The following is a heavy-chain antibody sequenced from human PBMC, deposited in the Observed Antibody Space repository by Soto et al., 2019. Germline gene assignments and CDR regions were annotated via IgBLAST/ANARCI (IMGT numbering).Heavy chain of an antibody. CDR1: GGSSSGWY. CDR2: IFANGHT. V-gene: IGHV4-59*10. J-gene: IGHJ5*02. D-gene: IGHD6-13*01. Sequence: TSETLSLTCAVYGGSSSGWYWNWVRQPPGKGLEWIGLIFANGHTDYNPSLKSRVTMSVDASKNQFSLRLTSMTAADTAVYYCVASLAASGLNWLDPWGRGTLVTVSS. CDR3: VASLAASGLNWLDP.